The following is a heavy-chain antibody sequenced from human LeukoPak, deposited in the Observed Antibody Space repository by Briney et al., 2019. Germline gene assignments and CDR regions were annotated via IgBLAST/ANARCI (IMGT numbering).Heavy chain of an antibody. Sequence: ASVKVSCKASGYTFTSYGISWVRQAPGQGLEWMGWISAYNGNTNYAQKLQGRVTMTTDTSTSTAYMELRSLRSEDTAVYYCARDRRYDSSGYSLDYWGRGTLVTVSS. CDR3: ARDRRYDSSGYSLDY. J-gene: IGHJ4*02. D-gene: IGHD3-22*01. CDR1: GYTFTSYG. V-gene: IGHV1-18*01. CDR2: ISAYNGNT.